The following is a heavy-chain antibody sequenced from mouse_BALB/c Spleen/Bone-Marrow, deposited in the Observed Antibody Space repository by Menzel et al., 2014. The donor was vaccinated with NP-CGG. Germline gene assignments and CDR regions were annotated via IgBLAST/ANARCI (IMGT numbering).Heavy chain of an antibody. CDR2: INPDSSTI. D-gene: IGHD2-1*01. CDR1: GFDFSRYW. Sequence: EVQGVESGGGLVQPGGSLKLSCAASGFDFSRYWMSWVRQAPGKGLEWIGEINPDSSTINYTPSLKDKFIISRDNAKNTLYLQMSKARSEGTALYYCALLGNYWYFDGWGAGTTVTVSS. V-gene: IGHV4-1*02. J-gene: IGHJ1*01. CDR3: ALLGNYWYFDG.